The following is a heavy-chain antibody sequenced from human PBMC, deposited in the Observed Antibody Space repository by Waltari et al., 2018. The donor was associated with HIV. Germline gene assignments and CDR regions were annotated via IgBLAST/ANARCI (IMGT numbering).Heavy chain of an antibody. J-gene: IGHJ6*02. CDR3: VKEHQYSHTWYSYYGMDV. CDR2: ISGSGGNT. D-gene: IGHD6-13*01. CDR1: GFTFSNYG. V-gene: IGHV3-23*01. Sequence: EVQLLESGGGLVQTGGSLRLSCAASGFTFSNYGMNWVRQAPGKGLEWVEAISGSGGNTYDADSLKGRFTISRDNSKNTLYLQMNSLRAEDTAVYFCVKEHQYSHTWYSYYGMDVWGQGTTVTVSS.